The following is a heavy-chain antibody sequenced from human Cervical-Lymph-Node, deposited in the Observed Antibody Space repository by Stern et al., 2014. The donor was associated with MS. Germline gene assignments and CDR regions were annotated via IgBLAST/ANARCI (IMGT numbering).Heavy chain of an antibody. D-gene: IGHD3-16*02. CDR3: AKDISERHYYFDS. V-gene: IGHV3-9*01. CDR2: ISWNSNNI. Sequence: VQVVVSGGGSVRSGRSLRPSCAASGFTFNDWAKHLVPLARGKGLDCVSGISWNSNNIGYADSVRGRFTISRDNAKNSLYLQMNGLRPEDTALYYCAKDISERHYYFDSWGEGTLVTVSS. CDR1: GFTFNDWA. J-gene: IGHJ4*02.